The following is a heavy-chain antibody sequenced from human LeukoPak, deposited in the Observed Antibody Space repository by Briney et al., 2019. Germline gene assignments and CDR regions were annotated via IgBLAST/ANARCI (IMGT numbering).Heavy chain of an antibody. CDR2: ISRTSTTI. D-gene: IGHD6-19*01. J-gene: IGHJ4*02. CDR3: ARSRSGWHYFDY. CDR1: GFTFSAYD. V-gene: IGHV3-48*01. Sequence: GGSLRLSCAASGFTFSAYDMKWVRQAPGKGLEWISYISRTSTTIFYADSVKGRFTVSRDNAKNSLYLQTNSLRAEDTAIYYCARSRSGWHYFDYWGQGTLVTVSS.